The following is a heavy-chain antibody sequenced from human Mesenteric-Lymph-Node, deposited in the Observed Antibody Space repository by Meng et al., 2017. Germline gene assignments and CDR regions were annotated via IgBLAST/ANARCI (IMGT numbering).Heavy chain of an antibody. D-gene: IGHD1-26*01. CDR1: GGSISSYY. CDR3: ARDEWELLDDAFDI. J-gene: IGHJ3*02. V-gene: IGHV4-4*07. Sequence: SETLSLTCTVSGGSISSYYWSWIRQPAGKGLEWIGRIYTSGSTNYNPSLKSRVTMSVDTSKNQFSLKLSSVTAADTAVYYCARDEWELLDDAFDIWGQGTMVTVSS. CDR2: IYTSGST.